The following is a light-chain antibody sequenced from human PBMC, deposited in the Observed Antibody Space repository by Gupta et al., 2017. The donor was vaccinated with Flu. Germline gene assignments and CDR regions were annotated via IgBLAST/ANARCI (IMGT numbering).Light chain of an antibody. CDR2: WAS. CDR1: QSVLYSSNNKKY. J-gene: IGKJ2*01. CDR3: QQYYSTPYT. V-gene: IGKV4-1*01. Sequence: DIVMTQSPDSLAVSLGERATINCKSSQSVLYSSNNKKYLAWYQQKPGQPPKLLINWASTRESGVPDRFSGSGSGTDFTLTISSLQAEDVAVYYCQQYYSTPYTFGQGTKLEIK.